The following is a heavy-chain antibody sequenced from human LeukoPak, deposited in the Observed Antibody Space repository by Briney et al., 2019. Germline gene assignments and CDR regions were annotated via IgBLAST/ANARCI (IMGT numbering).Heavy chain of an antibody. D-gene: IGHD3-10*01. J-gene: IGHJ6*02. CDR2: IYPADSDT. CDR1: GYSFTSYW. V-gene: IGHV5-51*01. Sequence: GEPLKISCKGSGYSFTSYWCAWVRLLPGKGLEWMGIIYPADSDTRYSPSFQGQVTIPADKSITTAYLQWSSLKASDTAMYYSARHARGSGSEYRPLFYGMDVWGQGTTVTVSS. CDR3: ARHARGSGSEYRPLFYGMDV.